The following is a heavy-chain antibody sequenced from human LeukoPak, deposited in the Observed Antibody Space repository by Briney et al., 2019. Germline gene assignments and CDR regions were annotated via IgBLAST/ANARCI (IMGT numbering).Heavy chain of an antibody. Sequence: GGSLRLSCAASGFTFSSYAMSWDRRAPGKGLEWVSALTDDGISTYYADSVKGRFTISRDNSKNTLYLQMNSLRAEDTAIYYCAKYSPMTSPYYFDSWGQGTLVIVSS. CDR3: AKYSPMTSPYYFDS. D-gene: IGHD2-15*01. V-gene: IGHV3-23*01. CDR2: LTDDGIST. J-gene: IGHJ4*02. CDR1: GFTFSSYA.